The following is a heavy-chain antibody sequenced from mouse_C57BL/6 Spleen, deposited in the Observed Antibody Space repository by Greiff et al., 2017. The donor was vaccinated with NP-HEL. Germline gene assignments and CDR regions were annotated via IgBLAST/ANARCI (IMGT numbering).Heavy chain of an antibody. J-gene: IGHJ2*01. CDR3: ARSYYGNYGDY. CDR2: IDPSDNYT. CDR1: GYTFTSYW. V-gene: IGHV1-59*01. Sequence: QVQLQQPGAELVRPGTSVKLSCKASGYTFTSYWMHWVKQRPGQGLEWIGVIDPSDNYTNYNQKFKGKATLTVDTSSSTAYMQLSSLPSEDSAVYYWARSYYGNYGDYWGQGTTLTVSS. D-gene: IGHD2-1*01.